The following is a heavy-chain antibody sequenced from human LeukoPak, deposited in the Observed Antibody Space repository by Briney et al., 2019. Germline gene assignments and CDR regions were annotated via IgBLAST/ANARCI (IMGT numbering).Heavy chain of an antibody. V-gene: IGHV3-15*01. CDR1: GFTFSNAW. CDR3: TTERYYDFWSGYSWNFDY. D-gene: IGHD3-3*01. Sequence: PGGSLRLSCAASGFTFSNAWMSWVRQAPGKWLEWVGRIKSKTDGGTTDYAAPVKGSFTISRDDSKNTLYLQMNSLKTEDTAVYYCTTERYYDFWSGYSWNFDYWGQGTLVTVSS. J-gene: IGHJ4*02. CDR2: IKSKTDGGTT.